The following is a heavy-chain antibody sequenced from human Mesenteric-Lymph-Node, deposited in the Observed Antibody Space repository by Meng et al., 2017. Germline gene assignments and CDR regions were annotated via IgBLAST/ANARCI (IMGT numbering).Heavy chain of an antibody. D-gene: IGHD3-22*01. CDR1: GFVVGSHY. CDR3: ARGEDYYDSGGYPDY. Sequence: GESLKISCSASGFVVGSHYVSWVRQAPGKGLEWVSIIYSRGDTYYAASVKGRFTISRDNSKNRVYLQMNSLRAEDTAMYYCARGEDYYDSGGYPDYWGQGTLVTVSS. CDR2: IYSRGDT. V-gene: IGHV3-53*01. J-gene: IGHJ4*02.